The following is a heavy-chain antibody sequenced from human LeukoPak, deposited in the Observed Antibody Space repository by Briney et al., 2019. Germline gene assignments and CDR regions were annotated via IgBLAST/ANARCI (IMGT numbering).Heavy chain of an antibody. D-gene: IGHD3-10*01. CDR1: GFTVSNAW. J-gene: IGHJ4*02. CDR3: TTDPGVSDGIELYY. Sequence: PGGSLRLSCAASGFTVSNAWMNWVRQAPGKGLEWVGRIKSKLHGGTTDYAAPVKERFTVARDDSKNTVYLQANSLKTEDTAVYYCTTDPGVSDGIELYYWGQGTLVTVSS. V-gene: IGHV3-15*01. CDR2: IKSKLHGGTT.